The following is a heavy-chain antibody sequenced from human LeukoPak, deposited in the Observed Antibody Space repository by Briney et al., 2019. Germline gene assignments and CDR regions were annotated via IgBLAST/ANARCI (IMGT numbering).Heavy chain of an antibody. CDR3: AKYGSGTY. Sequence: SETLSLTCTVSGGSISSSRYYWAWIRQPPGKGLEWIGSVFYTGTTDYSPSLNSRVTISIDTSKNQFPLNLGSVTAADSAFYYCAKYGSGTYWGQGTLVTVSS. J-gene: IGHJ4*02. V-gene: IGHV4-39*01. D-gene: IGHD3-10*01. CDR1: GGSISSSRYY. CDR2: VFYTGTT.